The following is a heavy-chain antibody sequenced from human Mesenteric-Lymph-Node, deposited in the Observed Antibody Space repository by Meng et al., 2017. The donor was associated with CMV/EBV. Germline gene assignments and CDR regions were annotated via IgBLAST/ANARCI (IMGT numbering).Heavy chain of an antibody. D-gene: IGHD6-6*01. V-gene: IGHV4-59*01. CDR3: ARIRGSSVVDY. J-gene: IGHJ4*02. CDR2: IYYSGIP. Sequence: SETLSLTCTVSGGSINRYYWSWIRQPPGKGLEYIGYIYYSGIPNYNPSLKSRVTVSIDTSKKQFSLKLSSVTAADTAVYYCARIRGSSVVDYWGQGTLVTVSS. CDR1: GGSINRYY.